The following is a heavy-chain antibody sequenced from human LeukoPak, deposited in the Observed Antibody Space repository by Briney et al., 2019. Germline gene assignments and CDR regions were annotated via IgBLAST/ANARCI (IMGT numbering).Heavy chain of an antibody. V-gene: IGHV3-23*01. D-gene: IGHD6-13*01. CDR2: ISGSCGSK. J-gene: IGHJ5*02. CDR1: GFNFSSYG. CDR3: ARDEGQQLQNWFDP. Sequence: GGSLRLFCAASGFNFSSYGMSWVRQAPGKGPEWVSAISGSCGSKLYADSVKGRFNISRENYKNTLYLQMNSLRAEDTALYYCARDEGQQLQNWFDPWGQGTLVTVSS.